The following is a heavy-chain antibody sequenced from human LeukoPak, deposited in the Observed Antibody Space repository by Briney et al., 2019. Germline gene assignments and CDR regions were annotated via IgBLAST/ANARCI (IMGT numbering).Heavy chain of an antibody. D-gene: IGHD6-6*01. CDR3: ARTPRLAAPENY. J-gene: IGHJ4*02. CDR1: GYTFTGHY. V-gene: IGHV1-2*02. CDR2: INPNSGGA. Sequence: ASVKVSCKASGYTFTGHYMHWVRQAPGQGLEWMGWINPNSGGANYAQKFQGRVTMTRDTSISTAYMELSRLRSDDTAVYYCARTPRLAAPENYWGQGTLVTVSS.